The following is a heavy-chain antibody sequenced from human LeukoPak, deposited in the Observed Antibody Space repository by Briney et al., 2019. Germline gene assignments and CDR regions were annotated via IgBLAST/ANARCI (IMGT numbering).Heavy chain of an antibody. J-gene: IGHJ4*02. V-gene: IGHV3-23*01. CDR1: GLTFRNYA. D-gene: IGHD3-16*01. CDR2: ISSSGGST. Sequence: RGTLRLSCAASGLTFRNYAMSWVRQAPGKGLEWVSTISSSGGSTNYVASVKGRFPISRDNSKNTLYLKMNSLRAEDTAVYYCAKDHEGGRWDYFDYWGQGTLVTVSS. CDR3: AKDHEGGRWDYFDY.